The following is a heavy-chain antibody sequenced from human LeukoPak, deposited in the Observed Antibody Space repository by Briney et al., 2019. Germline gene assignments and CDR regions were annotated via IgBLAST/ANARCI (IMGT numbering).Heavy chain of an antibody. D-gene: IGHD6-19*01. CDR2: IYYSGST. CDR3: ARTPGIAVAGSFDY. V-gene: IGHV4-31*03. J-gene: IGHJ4*02. Sequence: SETLSLTCTVSGGSISSGVYYWSWIRQHPGKGLECIGYIYYSGSTYYNPSLKSRVTISVDTSKNQFSLKLSSVTAADTAVYYCARTPGIAVAGSFDYWGQGTLVTVSS. CDR1: GGSISSGVYY.